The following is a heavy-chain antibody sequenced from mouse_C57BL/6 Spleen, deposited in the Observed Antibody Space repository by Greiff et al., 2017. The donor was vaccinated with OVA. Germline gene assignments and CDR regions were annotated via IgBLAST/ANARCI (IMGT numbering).Heavy chain of an antibody. CDR3: TRYYDYDGYFDY. D-gene: IGHD2-4*01. J-gene: IGHJ2*01. V-gene: IGHV5-9-1*02. CDR2: ISSGGDYI. CDR1: GFTFSSYA. Sequence: DVHLVESGEGLVKPGGSLKLSCAASGFTFSSYAMSWVRQTPEKRLEWVAYISSGGDYIYYADAVKGRFTISRDNARNTLYLQMSSLKSEDTAMYYCTRYYDYDGYFDYWGQGTTLTVSS.